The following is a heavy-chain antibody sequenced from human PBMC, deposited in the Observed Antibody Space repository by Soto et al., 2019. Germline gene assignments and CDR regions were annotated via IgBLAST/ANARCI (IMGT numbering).Heavy chain of an antibody. V-gene: IGHV4-39*07. Sequence: SETLSLTCTVSGGSISSSSYYWGWIRQPPGKGLEWIGSIYYSGNTYYNPSLKSRVTISVDTSKNQFSLKLSSVTAADTAVYYCASSNIAAAGFYYYGMDVWGRGTTVTVSS. CDR3: ASSNIAAAGFYYYGMDV. CDR1: GGSISSSSYY. J-gene: IGHJ6*02. D-gene: IGHD6-13*01. CDR2: IYYSGNT.